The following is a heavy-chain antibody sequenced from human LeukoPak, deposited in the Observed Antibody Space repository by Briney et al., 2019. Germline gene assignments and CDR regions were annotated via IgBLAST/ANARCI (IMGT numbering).Heavy chain of an antibody. CDR3: ARVGMVRGVLDY. CDR1: GFTVSSNY. Sequence: GGSLRLSCAASGFTVSSNYMSWVRQAPGKGLEWVSLIYSGGSTYYADSVKGRFTISRDNSKNTLYLQMNSLRAEDTAVYYCARVGMVRGVLDYWGQGTLVTVSS. V-gene: IGHV3-53*01. J-gene: IGHJ4*02. D-gene: IGHD3-10*01. CDR2: IYSGGST.